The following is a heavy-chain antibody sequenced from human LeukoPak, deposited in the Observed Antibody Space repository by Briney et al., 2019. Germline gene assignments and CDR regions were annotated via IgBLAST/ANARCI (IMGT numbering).Heavy chain of an antibody. V-gene: IGHV3-23*01. Sequence: GGSLRLSCAASGLTFSSYAMSWVRQAPGKGLEWVSRISSTSAYTSYADSVKGRFTISRDNSKSTLCLQMNSLRAEDTAVYYCARVLRAASWRSYDYWGQGSLVTVSS. CDR1: GLTFSSYA. CDR2: ISSTSAYT. CDR3: ARVLRAASWRSYDY. J-gene: IGHJ4*02. D-gene: IGHD5-18*01.